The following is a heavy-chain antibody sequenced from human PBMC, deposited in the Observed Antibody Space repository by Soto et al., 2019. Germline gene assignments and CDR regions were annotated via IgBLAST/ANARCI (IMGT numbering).Heavy chain of an antibody. J-gene: IGHJ4*02. D-gene: IGHD2-8*02. Sequence: SETLSLTCAVYGGSFSGYYWTWIRQPPGTGLEWIGEINHSGSTNYNPSLKSRVTISVDTSKNQFSLKLTSVTAADTAVYYCARDKVTGPFDYWGQGTLVTVSS. CDR3: ARDKVTGPFDY. CDR1: GGSFSGYY. V-gene: IGHV4-34*01. CDR2: INHSGST.